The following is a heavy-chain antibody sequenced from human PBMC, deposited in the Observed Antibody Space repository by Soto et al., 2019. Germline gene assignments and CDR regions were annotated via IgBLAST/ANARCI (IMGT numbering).Heavy chain of an antibody. CDR2: IYYSGST. CDR3: ASNYYDSSGYYSNDAFDI. J-gene: IGHJ3*02. V-gene: IGHV4-31*03. Sequence: LSLTCTVSGGSISSGGYYWSWIRQHPGKGLEWIGYIYYSGSTYYNPSLKSRVTISVDTSKNQFSLKLSSVTAADTAVYYCASNYYDSSGYYSNDAFDIWGQGTMVTVSS. CDR1: GGSISSGGYY. D-gene: IGHD3-22*01.